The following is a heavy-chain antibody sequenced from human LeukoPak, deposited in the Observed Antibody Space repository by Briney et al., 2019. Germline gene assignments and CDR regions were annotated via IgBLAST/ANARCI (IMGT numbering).Heavy chain of an antibody. Sequence: GGSLRLSCAASGFTFSSYEMNWVRQAPGKGLEWVSYISSSGSTIYYADSVKGRFTISRDNAKNSLYLQMNSLRAEDTAVYYCARGTSGYSSDWQGGRDAFDIWGQGTMVTVSS. V-gene: IGHV3-48*03. J-gene: IGHJ3*02. CDR1: GFTFSSYE. CDR3: ARGTSGYSSDWQGGRDAFDI. CDR2: ISSSGSTI. D-gene: IGHD6-19*01.